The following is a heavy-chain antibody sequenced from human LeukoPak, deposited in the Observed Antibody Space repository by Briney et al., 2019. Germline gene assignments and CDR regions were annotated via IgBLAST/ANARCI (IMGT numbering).Heavy chain of an antibody. D-gene: IGHD3-10*01. J-gene: IGHJ6*03. Sequence: SVKVSCKASGGTFSSYAISWVRQAPGQGLEWMGGIIPIFGTANYAQKFQGRVTITADKSTSTAYMELSSLRSDDTAVYYCARGVPGVYYYYYYMDVWGKGTTVTISS. CDR2: IIPIFGTA. CDR1: GGTFSSYA. V-gene: IGHV1-69*06. CDR3: ARGVPGVYYYYYYMDV.